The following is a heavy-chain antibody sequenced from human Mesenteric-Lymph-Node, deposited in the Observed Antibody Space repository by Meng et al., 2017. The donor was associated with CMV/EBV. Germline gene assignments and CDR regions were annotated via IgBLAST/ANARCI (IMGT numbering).Heavy chain of an antibody. CDR2: IRYDGSNK. Sequence: GESLKISCAASGFTFSSYGMQWVRQAPGKGLEWVAFIRYDGSNKYYADSVKSRFTISRDNSKNTLYLQMNSLRAEDTAVYYCAKSKSLGGSSWYHAFDIWGQGTMVTVSS. CDR3: AKSKSLGGSSWYHAFDI. CDR1: GFTFSSYG. V-gene: IGHV3-30*02. D-gene: IGHD6-13*01. J-gene: IGHJ3*02.